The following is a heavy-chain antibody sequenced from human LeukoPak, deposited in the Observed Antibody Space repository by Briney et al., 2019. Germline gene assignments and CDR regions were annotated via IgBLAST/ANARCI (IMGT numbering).Heavy chain of an antibody. CDR1: GYTFTGYY. D-gene: IGHD2-15*01. V-gene: IGHV1-2*02. Sequence: ASVKVSCKASGYTFTGYYMHWVRQAPGQGLEWMGWINPNSGGTNYAQKFQGRVTMTRDTSISTAYMELRSLRSDDTAVYYCARDRAVVEIAAPAYWGQGTLVTVSS. CDR3: ARDRAVVEIAAPAY. CDR2: INPNSGGT. J-gene: IGHJ4*02.